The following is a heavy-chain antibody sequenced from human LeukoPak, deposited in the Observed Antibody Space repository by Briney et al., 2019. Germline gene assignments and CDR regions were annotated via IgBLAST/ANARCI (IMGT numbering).Heavy chain of an antibody. D-gene: IGHD3-16*01. J-gene: IGHJ4*02. V-gene: IGHV3-23*01. Sequence: GGSLRLSCAASGFTFSSYAMNWVRQAPGKGLEWVSTISGDGGSTYYADSVKGRFTISRDNSMNTLYLQMNSLRAEDTAVYYCARDRYDYVWGSYDEYYFDYWGQGTLVTVSS. CDR3: ARDRYDYVWGSYDEYYFDY. CDR2: ISGDGGST. CDR1: GFTFSSYA.